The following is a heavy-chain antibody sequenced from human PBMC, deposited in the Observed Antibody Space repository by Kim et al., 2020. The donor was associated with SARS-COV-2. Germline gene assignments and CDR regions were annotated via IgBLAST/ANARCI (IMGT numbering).Heavy chain of an antibody. Sequence: YAGSVKSRITINADTAKNQFSLQLNSVSPEDTAVYYCARDTPGQKAYDIWGQGTMVTVSS. J-gene: IGHJ3*02. CDR3: ARDTPGQKAYDI. V-gene: IGHV6-1*01.